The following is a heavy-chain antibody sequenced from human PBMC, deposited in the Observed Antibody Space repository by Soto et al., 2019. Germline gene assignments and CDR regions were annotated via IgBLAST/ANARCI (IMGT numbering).Heavy chain of an antibody. CDR3: ARRITMVRGPYYYYGMDV. Sequence: GGSLRLSCAASGFTFSSHGMIWVRQAPGKGLEWVSYISSTSSTKSYADSVKGRFTISRDNAKNSLYLQMNSLRDEDTAVYYCARRITMVRGPYYYYGMDVWGQGTTVTVSS. CDR1: GFTFSSHG. J-gene: IGHJ6*02. CDR2: ISSTSSTK. V-gene: IGHV3-48*02. D-gene: IGHD3-10*01.